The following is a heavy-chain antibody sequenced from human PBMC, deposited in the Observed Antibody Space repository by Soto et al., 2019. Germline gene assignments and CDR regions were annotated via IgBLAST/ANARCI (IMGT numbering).Heavy chain of an antibody. CDR3: AILPARYGSGSDPLYGMDV. CDR1: GFTFSSYG. Sequence: PGGSLRLSCAASGFTFSSYGMHWVRQAPGKGLEWVAVISYDGSNKYYADSVKGRFTISRDNSKNTLYLQMNSLRAEDTAVYYCAILPARYGSGSDPLYGMDVWGQGTTVTVSS. J-gene: IGHJ6*02. CDR2: ISYDGSNK. V-gene: IGHV3-30*03. D-gene: IGHD3-10*01.